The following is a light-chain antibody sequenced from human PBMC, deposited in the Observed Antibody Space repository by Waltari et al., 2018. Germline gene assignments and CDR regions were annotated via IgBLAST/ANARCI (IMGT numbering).Light chain of an antibody. CDR3: CSYAGLGIYV. V-gene: IGLV2-23*02. CDR2: EVT. CDR1: SSDVGNYNL. Sequence: QSGLTQPASVSGSPGQSITISCTGTSSDVGNYNLVSWYQQYPGKAPKLRVYEVTKRPSGVSYRCSGSKSGNTASLTIYGLQSEDEADYYCCSYAGLGIYVFGTGTKVTVL. J-gene: IGLJ1*01.